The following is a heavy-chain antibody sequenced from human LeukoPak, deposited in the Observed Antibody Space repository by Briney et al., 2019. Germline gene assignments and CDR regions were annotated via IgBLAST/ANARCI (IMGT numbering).Heavy chain of an antibody. CDR1: GYTFTSYD. V-gene: IGHV1-8*01. D-gene: IGHD3-22*01. CDR3: ARGGYPYDSRGDAFDI. J-gene: IGHJ3*02. CDR2: MNPNSGNT. Sequence: GASVKVSCKASGYTFTSYDINWVRQATGQGLEWMGWMNPNSGNTGYAQKFQGRVTMTRNTSISTAYMELSSLRSEDTAVYYCARGGYPYDSRGDAFDIWGQGTMVTVSS.